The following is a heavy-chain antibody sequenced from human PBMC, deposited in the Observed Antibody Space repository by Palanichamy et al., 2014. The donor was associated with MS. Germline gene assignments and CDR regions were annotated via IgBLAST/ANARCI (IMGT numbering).Heavy chain of an antibody. CDR3: ATGDGYDVEPFHY. J-gene: IGHJ4*02. CDR2: FDHEERET. CDR1: GNSLSGLS. Sequence: QVLLVQSGAEVKKPGASVKVSCKLPGNSLSGLSMDWVRQAPGKGLEWMGGFDHEERETSYAEKFQGRLTMTEDTSTDTAYMELRSLRSDDTAIYYCATGDGYDVEPFHYWGQGTLVSVSS. D-gene: IGHD5-24*01. V-gene: IGHV1-24*01.